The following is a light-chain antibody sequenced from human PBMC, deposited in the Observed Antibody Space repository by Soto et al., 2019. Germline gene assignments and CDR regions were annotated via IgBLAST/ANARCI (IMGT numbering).Light chain of an antibody. Sequence: DVVMTQSPLSLPVTLGQPASISCRSSQSLVYSDGNIYLNWFQQRPGQSSRRLIFKVSTRDSGGTDRFSGSGPVTDFTLKIRRGEDENVGVYYCMQGTHWTITFGQGTRLEMK. CDR3: MQGTHWTIT. J-gene: IGKJ5*01. CDR2: KVS. V-gene: IGKV2-30*01. CDR1: QSLVYSDGNIY.